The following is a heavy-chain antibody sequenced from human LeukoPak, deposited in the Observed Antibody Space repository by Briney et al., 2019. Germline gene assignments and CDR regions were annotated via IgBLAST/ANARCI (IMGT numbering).Heavy chain of an antibody. V-gene: IGHV1-18*01. CDR1: GYSFTSYG. D-gene: IGHD6-13*01. CDR2: ISAYNGNT. CDR3: ARDLRIAAAVDYYYYMDV. Sequence: ASVKVSCKASGYSFTSYGISRVRQAPGQGLEWMGWISAYNGNTNYAQKLQGRVTMTTDTSTSTAYMELSSLRSEDTAVYYCARDLRIAAAVDYYYYMDVWGKGTTVTVSS. J-gene: IGHJ6*03.